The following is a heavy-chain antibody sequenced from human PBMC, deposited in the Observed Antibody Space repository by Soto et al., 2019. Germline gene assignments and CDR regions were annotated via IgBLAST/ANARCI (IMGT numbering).Heavy chain of an antibody. J-gene: IGHJ6*02. CDR2: IYYTGST. CDR3: ARTWSGYHLNSYGMDV. CDR1: GGSISSYY. D-gene: IGHD3-3*01. Sequence: PSETLSLTCSLSGGSISSYYWSWIRQPPGKGLEWIGYIYYTGSTNYNPSLKSRVTMSVDTSKNQFSLKLSSVTAADTAVYYCARTWSGYHLNSYGMDVWGQGITVTVS. V-gene: IGHV4-59*01.